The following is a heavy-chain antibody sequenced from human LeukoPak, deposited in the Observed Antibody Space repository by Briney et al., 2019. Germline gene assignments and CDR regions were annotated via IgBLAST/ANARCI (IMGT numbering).Heavy chain of an antibody. CDR1: GFTFDDYA. CDR2: ISWNSGSI. J-gene: IGHJ4*02. V-gene: IGHV3-9*01. CDR3: AKDVDPDIVVVPAAMEY. Sequence: GGSLRLSCAVSGFTFDDYAMHWVRQAPGKGLEWVSGISWNSGSIGYADSVKGRFTISRDNAKDSLYLQMNSLRAEDTALYYCAKDVDPDIVVVPAAMEYWGQGTLVTVSS. D-gene: IGHD2-2*01.